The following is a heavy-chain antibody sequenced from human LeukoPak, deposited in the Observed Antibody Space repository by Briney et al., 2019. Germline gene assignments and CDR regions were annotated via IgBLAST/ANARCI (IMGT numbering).Heavy chain of an antibody. CDR2: INPNSGGT. J-gene: IGHJ4*02. CDR1: GYTFTGYY. Sequence: GASVKVSCKASGYTFTGYYMHWVRQAPGQGLEWMGWINPNSGGTNYAQKFQGRVTMTRDTSISTAYMEPSRLRSDDTAVYYCARLNDYVWGSYRYWPHFDYWGQGTLVTVSS. D-gene: IGHD3-16*02. V-gene: IGHV1-2*02. CDR3: ARLNDYVWGSYRYWPHFDY.